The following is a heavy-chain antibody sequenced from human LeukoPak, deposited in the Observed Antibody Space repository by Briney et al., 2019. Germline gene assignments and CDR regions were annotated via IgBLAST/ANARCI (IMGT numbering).Heavy chain of an antibody. J-gene: IGHJ6*03. V-gene: IGHV1-69*01. CDR3: ARVGYNSGLFYYYYYMDV. D-gene: IGHD5-24*01. CDR1: GGTFSSYA. CDR2: IIPIFGTA. Sequence: SVKVSCKASGGTFSSYAISWVRQAPGQGLEWMGGIIPIFGTANYAQKFQGRVTITADESTSTAYMELRSLRSEDTAVYYCARVGYNSGLFYYYYYMDVWGKGTTVTVSS.